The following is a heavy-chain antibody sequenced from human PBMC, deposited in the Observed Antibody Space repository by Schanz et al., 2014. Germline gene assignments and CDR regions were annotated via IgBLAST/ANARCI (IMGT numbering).Heavy chain of an antibody. CDR1: GFTFSHYW. Sequence: EVQLVESGGGLVQPGGSLRLSCAASGFTFSHYWMSWVRQAPGKGLEWMANIKHDGSEKYYVDSVKGRFTISRDNAQNSLYLQMNSLRAEDTAVYYCARGWYEGYFDYWGQGTLVTVSS. CDR3: ARGWYEGYFDY. D-gene: IGHD6-13*01. J-gene: IGHJ4*02. CDR2: IKHDGSEK. V-gene: IGHV3-7*01.